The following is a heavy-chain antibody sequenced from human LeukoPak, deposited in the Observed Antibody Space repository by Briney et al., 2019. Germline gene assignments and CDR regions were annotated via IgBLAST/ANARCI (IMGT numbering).Heavy chain of an antibody. CDR2: INPNSGGT. Sequence: GASVKVSCKASGYTFTGYFMHWVRQAPGQGLEGMGWINPNSGGTNFAQKFQGRVTMTRDTSISTAYMELSRLRSDDRAVYYCATGIAVAGYDYWGQGTLVTVSS. D-gene: IGHD6-19*01. J-gene: IGHJ4*02. CDR3: ATGIAVAGYDY. CDR1: GYTFTGYF. V-gene: IGHV1-2*02.